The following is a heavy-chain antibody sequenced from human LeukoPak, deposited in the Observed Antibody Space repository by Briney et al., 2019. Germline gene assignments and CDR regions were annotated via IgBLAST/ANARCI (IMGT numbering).Heavy chain of an antibody. V-gene: IGHV3-33*06. J-gene: IGHJ4*02. CDR2: IWYDGSNK. Sequence: GGSLRLSCAASGFTFSSYGMHWVRQAPGKGLEWVAVIWYDGSNKYYADSVKGRFTISRDNSKNTLYLQMNSLRAEDTAVYYCAKDQELLHYFDYWGQGTLVTVSS. D-gene: IGHD1-26*01. CDR3: AKDQELLHYFDY. CDR1: GFTFSSYG.